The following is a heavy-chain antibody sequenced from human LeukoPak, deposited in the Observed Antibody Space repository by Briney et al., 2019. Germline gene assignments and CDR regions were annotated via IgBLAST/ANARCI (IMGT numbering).Heavy chain of an antibody. J-gene: IGHJ4*02. D-gene: IGHD2-15*01. CDR1: GFTFSSYA. CDR3: ANGWSPDY. Sequence: GGSLRLSCAASGFTFSSYAMSWVRQAPGKGLEWVSGISGSGGSTYYADSVKGRFTIFRDNSKNTLYLQMNSLRAGDTAVYHCANGWSPDYWGRGTLVTVSS. CDR2: ISGSGGST. V-gene: IGHV3-23*01.